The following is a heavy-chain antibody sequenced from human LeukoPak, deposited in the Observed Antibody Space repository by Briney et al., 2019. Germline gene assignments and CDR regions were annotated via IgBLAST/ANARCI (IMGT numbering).Heavy chain of an antibody. CDR2: IYTSGST. Sequence: SETLSPTCTVSGGSISSYYWSWIRQPAGKGLEWIGRIYTSGSTNYNPSLKSRVTMSVDTSKNQFSLKLSSVTAADTAVYYCAGDSRHYYDSSGYYTRWGQGTLVTVSS. CDR3: AGDSRHYYDSSGYYTR. V-gene: IGHV4-4*07. CDR1: GGSISSYY. J-gene: IGHJ4*02. D-gene: IGHD3-22*01.